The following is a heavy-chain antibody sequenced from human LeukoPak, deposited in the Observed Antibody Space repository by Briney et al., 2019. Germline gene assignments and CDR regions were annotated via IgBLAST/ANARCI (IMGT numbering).Heavy chain of an antibody. J-gene: IGHJ4*02. V-gene: IGHV4-4*07. Sequence: SETLPLTCTVSGASISSFSWSWIRQPAGKGLEWIGRISTSGGTNYSPSLKSRVSMSLDTSKNQFSLRLSSVTAADTAVYYCARDGYYYGFTYFDYWGQGTLLTVSS. CDR3: ARDGYYYGFTYFDY. D-gene: IGHD5-18*01. CDR1: GASISSFS. CDR2: ISTSGGT.